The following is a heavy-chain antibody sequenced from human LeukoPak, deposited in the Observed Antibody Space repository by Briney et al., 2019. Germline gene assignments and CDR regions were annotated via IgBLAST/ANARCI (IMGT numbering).Heavy chain of an antibody. Sequence: SETLSLTCTVSGGSISSSSYYWGWIRQPPGKGLEWIGSIYYSGSTYYNPSLKSRVTISVDTSKNQFSLKLSSVTAADTAVYYCARDRGLGQQLADAFDIWGQGTMVTVSS. CDR3: ARDRGLGQQLADAFDI. D-gene: IGHD6-13*01. J-gene: IGHJ3*02. V-gene: IGHV4-39*07. CDR1: GGSISSSSYY. CDR2: IYYSGST.